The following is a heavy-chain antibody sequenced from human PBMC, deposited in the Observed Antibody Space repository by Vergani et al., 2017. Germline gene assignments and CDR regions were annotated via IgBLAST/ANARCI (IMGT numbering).Heavy chain of an antibody. D-gene: IGHD7-27*01. J-gene: IGHJ3*02. Sequence: QVQLVQSGAEVKPGASVKVSCKASGYTFTSYGISWVRQAPGQGLEWMGWISAYNGNTNYAQKLQGRVTMTTDTSTSTAYMELRSLRSDDTAVYYCARLTGGGDAFDIWGQGTMVTVSS. CDR2: ISAYNGNT. V-gene: IGHV1-18*01. CDR3: ARLTGGGDAFDI. CDR1: GYTFTSYG.